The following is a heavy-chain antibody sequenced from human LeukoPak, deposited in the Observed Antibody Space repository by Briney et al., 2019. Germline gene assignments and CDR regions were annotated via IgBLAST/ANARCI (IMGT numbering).Heavy chain of an antibody. CDR2: IYYSGST. CDR3: ARGICDYQH. V-gene: IGHV4-59*01. Sequence: SETLSLTCTVSGGSISNNYWSWIRQPPGKGLEWIGYIYYSGSTNYNPSLKSRVTISVDTSKNQFSLKLSSVTTADTAVYYCARGICDYQHWGQGTLVTVSS. J-gene: IGHJ1*01. CDR1: GGSISNNY.